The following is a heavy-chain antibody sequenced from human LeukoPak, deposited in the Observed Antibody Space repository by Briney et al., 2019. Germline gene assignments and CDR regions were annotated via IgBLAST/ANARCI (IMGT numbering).Heavy chain of an antibody. V-gene: IGHV3-23*01. CDR3: AKGVRGGSSTQFDL. J-gene: IGHJ4*02. Sequence: GGSLRLSCAASGFTFSSYAMSWVRQAPGKGLEWVSGISDGGDSTHFAASVRGRFTISRDNSKDTLFLLLNSLRADDTAIYYCAKGVRGGSSTQFDLWGQGTLVTVFS. CDR1: GFTFSSYA. D-gene: IGHD6-6*01. CDR2: ISDGGDST.